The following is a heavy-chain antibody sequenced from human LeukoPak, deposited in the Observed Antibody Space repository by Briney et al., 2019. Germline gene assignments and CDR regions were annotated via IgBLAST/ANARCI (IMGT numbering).Heavy chain of an antibody. CDR2: IFPIFGTA. CDR3: ARGPIVVVTAANFDY. V-gene: IGHV1-69*06. CDR1: GGTFTSYA. Sequence: GASVKVSSKASGGTFTSYAISWVRQAPGQGLEWMGRIFPIFGTANYAQKFQGRVTITADKSTSTAYMELSSLRSEDTAVYYCARGPIVVVTAANFDYWGQGTLVTVSS. J-gene: IGHJ4*02. D-gene: IGHD2-21*02.